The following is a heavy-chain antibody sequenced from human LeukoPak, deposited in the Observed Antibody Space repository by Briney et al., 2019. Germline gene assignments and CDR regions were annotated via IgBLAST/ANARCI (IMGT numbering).Heavy chain of an antibody. CDR3: ARQRAYYGSGSYYSYNWFDP. D-gene: IGHD3-10*01. V-gene: IGHV4-30-4*01. Sequence: SETLSLTCTVSGGSISSGDYYWSWIRQPPGKGLEWIGYIYYSGSTYYNPSLKSRVTISVDTSKNQFSLKLSSVTAADTAVYYCARQRAYYGSGSYYSYNWFDPWGQGTLVTVSS. CDR2: IYYSGST. J-gene: IGHJ5*02. CDR1: GGSISSGDYY.